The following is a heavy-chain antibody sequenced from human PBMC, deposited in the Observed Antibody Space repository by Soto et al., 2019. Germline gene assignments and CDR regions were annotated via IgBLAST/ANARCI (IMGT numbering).Heavy chain of an antibody. CDR1: GFTFSSYW. D-gene: IGHD3-9*01. Sequence: EVQLVESGGGLVQPGGSLRLSCAASGFTFSSYWMSWVRQAPGKGLEWVANIKQDGSEKYYVDSVKGRFTISRDNAKNSLYLQMNSLRAEDTAVYYCAGALVVYFDPHWYFDLWGRGTLVTVSS. V-gene: IGHV3-7*04. CDR2: IKQDGSEK. J-gene: IGHJ2*01. CDR3: AGALVVYFDPHWYFDL.